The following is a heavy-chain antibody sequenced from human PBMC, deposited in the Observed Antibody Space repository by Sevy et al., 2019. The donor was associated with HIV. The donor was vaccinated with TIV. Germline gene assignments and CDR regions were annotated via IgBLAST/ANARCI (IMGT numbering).Heavy chain of an antibody. CDR2: ISYDGSNK. CDR1: GFTFSSYG. J-gene: IGHJ3*02. CDR3: AKWNHHEGAFDI. Sequence: GGSLRLSCAASGFTFSSYGMHWVRQAPGKGREWVAVISYDGSNKYYADSVKGRFTISRDNSKNTLYLQMNSLRAEDTAVYYCAKWNHHEGAFDIWGQGTIVTVSS. D-gene: IGHD1-1*01. V-gene: IGHV3-30*18.